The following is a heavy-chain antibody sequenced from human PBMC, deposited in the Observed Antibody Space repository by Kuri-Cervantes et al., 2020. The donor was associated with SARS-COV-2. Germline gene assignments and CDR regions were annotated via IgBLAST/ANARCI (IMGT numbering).Heavy chain of an antibody. CDR2: INWNGGST. CDR1: GFTFSSYG. J-gene: IGHJ6*03. V-gene: IGHV3-20*04. Sequence: GESLKISCAASGFTFSSYGMSWVRQAPGKGLEWVSGINWNGGSTGYADSVKGRFTISRDNAKNSLYLQMNSLRAEDTALYYCARSDYDYYYYMDVWGKGTTVTVSS. CDR3: ARSDYDYYYYMDV.